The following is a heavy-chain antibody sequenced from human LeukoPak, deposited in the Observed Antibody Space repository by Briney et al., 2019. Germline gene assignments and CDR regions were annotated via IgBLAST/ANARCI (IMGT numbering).Heavy chain of an antibody. Sequence: GGSLRLPCAASGFTFSDYYMSWIRHAPGKGLEWVSYISSSGSTIYYADSVKGRFTISRGNAKNSLYLQMNSLRAEDTAVYYCARDVRNPKWGYYYYYMDVWGKGTTVTVSS. J-gene: IGHJ6*03. CDR2: ISSSGSTI. CDR3: ARDVRNPKWGYYYYYMDV. D-gene: IGHD1-26*01. V-gene: IGHV3-11*01. CDR1: GFTFSDYY.